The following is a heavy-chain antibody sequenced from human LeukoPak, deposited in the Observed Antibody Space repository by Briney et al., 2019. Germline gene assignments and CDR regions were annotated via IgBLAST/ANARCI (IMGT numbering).Heavy chain of an antibody. CDR1: GGSISSYY. D-gene: IGHD3-10*01. Sequence: SETLSLTCTVSGGSISSYYWSWIRQPPGKGLEWIGYIYYSGSTNYNPSLKSRVTISVDTSKNQFSLKLSRLTSDDTAVYYCARNIWFGESADAFDIWGQGTMVTVSS. CDR3: ARNIWFGESADAFDI. J-gene: IGHJ3*02. CDR2: IYYSGST. V-gene: IGHV4-59*01.